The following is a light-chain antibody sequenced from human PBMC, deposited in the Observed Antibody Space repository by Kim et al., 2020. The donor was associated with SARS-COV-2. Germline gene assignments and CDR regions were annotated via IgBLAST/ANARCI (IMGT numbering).Light chain of an antibody. Sequence: QSVLTQPPSASGTPGQRVTISCSGSSSNIGSNTVHWYQQLPGTAPKLLIYNNNQRPSGVPDRFSGSKSGTSASLAISGLQSEDESDYYCAAWDDSLNAWVFGGGTQLTVL. V-gene: IGLV1-44*01. CDR1: SSNIGSNT. J-gene: IGLJ3*02. CDR2: NNN. CDR3: AAWDDSLNAWV.